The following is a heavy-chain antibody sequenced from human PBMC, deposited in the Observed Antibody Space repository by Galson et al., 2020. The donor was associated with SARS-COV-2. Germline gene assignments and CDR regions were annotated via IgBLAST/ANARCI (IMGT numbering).Heavy chain of an antibody. CDR3: AKDLGIVVVPAAWDNDYGMDV. CDR1: GFTFSSYG. D-gene: IGHD2-2*01. J-gene: IGHJ6*02. CDR2: ISYDGSNK. Sequence: TGGSMRLSCAASGFTFSSYGMHWVRQAPGKGLEWVAVISYDGSNKYYADSVKGRFTISRDNSKNTLYLQMNSLRAEDTAVYYCAKDLGIVVVPAAWDNDYGMDVWGQGTTVTVSS. V-gene: IGHV3-30*18.